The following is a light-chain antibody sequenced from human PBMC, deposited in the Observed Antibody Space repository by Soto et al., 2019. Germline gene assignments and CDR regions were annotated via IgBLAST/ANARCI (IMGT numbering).Light chain of an antibody. CDR3: SSIAADSNNHDV. CDR2: EVT. Sequence: QSVLTQPPSASGSPGQSVTISCTGTSSDVGRYNFVSWYQQHPGKAPKLMIFEVTKRPSGVPDRFSGSKSGNTASLTVSGLQAEAEADYYCSSIAADSNNHDVFGTGTKVPVL. J-gene: IGLJ1*01. CDR1: SSDVGRYNF. V-gene: IGLV2-8*01.